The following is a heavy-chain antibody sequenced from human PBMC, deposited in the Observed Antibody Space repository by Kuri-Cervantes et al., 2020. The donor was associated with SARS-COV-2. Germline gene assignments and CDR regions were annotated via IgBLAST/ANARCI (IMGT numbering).Heavy chain of an antibody. D-gene: IGHD3-3*01. CDR3: ARDVGLEDEAIFGVVIWGPIDY. CDR1: GYTFTGYY. J-gene: IGHJ4*02. Sequence: ASVKVSCKASGYTFTGYYMHWVRQAPGQGLEWMGWINPNSGGTNYAQKFQGRVTMTRDTSISTAYMELSSLRPEDTAVYYCARDVGLEDEAIFGVVIWGPIDYWGQGTLVTVSS. CDR2: INPNSGGT. V-gene: IGHV1-2*02.